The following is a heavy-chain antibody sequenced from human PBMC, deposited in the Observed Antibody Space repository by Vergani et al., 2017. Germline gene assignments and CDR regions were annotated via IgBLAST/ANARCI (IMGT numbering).Heavy chain of an antibody. CDR3: ARGIICGGDCYRYYYYYYMDV. Sequence: QVQLVQSGAEVKKPGSSVKVSCKASGGTFSSYAISWVRQAPGQGLEWMGGIIPIFGTANYAQKFQGRVTITADESTITAYMELSSLRSEDTAVYYCARGIICGGDCYRYYYYYYMDVWGKGTTVTVSS. J-gene: IGHJ6*03. CDR2: IIPIFGTA. CDR1: GGTFSSYA. V-gene: IGHV1-69*01. D-gene: IGHD2-21*02.